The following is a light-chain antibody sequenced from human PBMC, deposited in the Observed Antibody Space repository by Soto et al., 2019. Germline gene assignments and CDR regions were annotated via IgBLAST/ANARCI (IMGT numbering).Light chain of an antibody. V-gene: IGKV3-15*01. CDR2: GAS. CDR1: QSVSSN. Sequence: EIVMTQSPATLSVSPGERATLSCRASQSVSSNLAWYQQKPGQAPRLLIYGASTRATGIPARFSGSGSGTESNLTISSLQSEDFAVYYCQQYNNWPPYTFGQGTKLEIK. CDR3: QQYNNWPPYT. J-gene: IGKJ2*01.